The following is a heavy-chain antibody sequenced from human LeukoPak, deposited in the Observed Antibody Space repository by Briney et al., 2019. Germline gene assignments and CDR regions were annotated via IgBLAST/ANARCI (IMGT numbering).Heavy chain of an antibody. D-gene: IGHD1-7*01. J-gene: IGHJ4*02. Sequence: PGGSLRLSCAASGFTFSNYEMNWVRQAPQKGLDWVSYISISGDTIYYADSVKGRFTISRDNAKNSLYLQMHSLRAEDTAVYYCTRRCRGTLDHWGQGTLVTVSS. V-gene: IGHV3-48*03. CDR3: TRRCRGTLDH. CDR1: GFTFSNYE. CDR2: ISISGDTI.